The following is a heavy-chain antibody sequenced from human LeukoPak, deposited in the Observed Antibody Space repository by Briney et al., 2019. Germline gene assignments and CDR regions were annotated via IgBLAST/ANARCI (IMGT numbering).Heavy chain of an antibody. Sequence: ASVKVSCKASGYTFTSYGISWVRQAPGQGLEWMGWISAYNGNTNYAQKLQGRVTMTTDTSTSTAYMELRSLRSDDTAAYYCARGVSDYYDSSGYFTYWGQGTLVTVSS. V-gene: IGHV1-18*01. CDR3: ARGVSDYYDSSGYFTY. D-gene: IGHD3-22*01. CDR2: ISAYNGNT. CDR1: GYTFTSYG. J-gene: IGHJ4*02.